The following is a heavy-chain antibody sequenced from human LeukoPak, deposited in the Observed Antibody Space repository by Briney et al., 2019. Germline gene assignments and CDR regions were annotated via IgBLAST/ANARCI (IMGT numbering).Heavy chain of an antibody. J-gene: IGHJ6*02. CDR2: TYYRSKWYN. Sequence: SQTLSLTCAISGDSVSSNSAAWNWIRQSPSRGLEWLGRTYYRSKWYNDYAVSVKSRITINPDTSKNQFSLQLNSVTPEDTAVYYCARDRSSLAARPGAGYYYYGMDVWGQGTMVTVSS. CDR1: GDSVSSNSAA. CDR3: ARDRSSLAARPGAGYYYYGMDV. V-gene: IGHV6-1*01. D-gene: IGHD6-6*01.